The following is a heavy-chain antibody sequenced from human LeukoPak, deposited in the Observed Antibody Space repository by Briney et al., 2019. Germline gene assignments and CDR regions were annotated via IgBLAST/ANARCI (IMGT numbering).Heavy chain of an antibody. J-gene: IGHJ4*02. CDR1: GGTFSSSA. CDR3: AIQRTGIAAAGTSFSDY. V-gene: IGHV1-69*04. Sequence: GASVKVSCKASGGTFSSSAITWVRQAPGQGLEWMGRIIPVLNITSYAQKFQGRVTITADKSTSTAYMELSSLRSEDTAVYYCAIQRTGIAAAGTSFSDYWGQGTLVTVSS. D-gene: IGHD6-13*01. CDR2: IIPVLNIT.